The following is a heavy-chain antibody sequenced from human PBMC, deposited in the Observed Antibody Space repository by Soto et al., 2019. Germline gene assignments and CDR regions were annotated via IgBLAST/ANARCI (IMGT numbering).Heavy chain of an antibody. D-gene: IGHD3-3*01. CDR2: IYHSGST. CDR3: AREKLIFGVVEYYYYYYGMDV. V-gene: IGHV4-38-2*02. CDR1: GYSISSGYY. J-gene: IGHJ6*02. Sequence: SETLSLTCAVSGYSISSGYYWGWIRQPPGKGLEWIGSIYHSGSTYYNPSLKSRATISVDTSKNQFSLKLSSVTAADTAVYYCAREKLIFGVVEYYYYYYGMDVWGQGTTVTVSS.